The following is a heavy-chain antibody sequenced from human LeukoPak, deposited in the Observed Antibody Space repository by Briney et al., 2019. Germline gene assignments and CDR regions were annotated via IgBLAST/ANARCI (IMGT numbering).Heavy chain of an antibody. CDR3: ARAVGGAAADY. V-gene: IGHV4-59*01. CDR1: GGSISSYY. D-gene: IGHD6-13*01. Sequence: PSETLSLTCTVSGGSISSYYWSWIRQPPGKGLEWIGYIYYSGSTNYNPSLKSRVTISLDTSKNQFSLKLSSVTAADTAVYYCARAVGGAAADYWGQGNLVTVSS. J-gene: IGHJ4*02. CDR2: IYYSGST.